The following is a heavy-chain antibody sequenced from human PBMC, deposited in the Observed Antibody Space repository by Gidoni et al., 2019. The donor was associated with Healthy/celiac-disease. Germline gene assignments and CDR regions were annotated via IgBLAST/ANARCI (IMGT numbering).Heavy chain of an antibody. CDR3: AEGYYYGSGSYYNDWFDP. CDR1: GGTFSSYA. Sequence: QVQLVQSGAEVKKPGSSVKVSCKASGGTFSSYAISWVRQAPGQGLEWMGGIIPIFGTANYAQKFQGRVTITADESTSTAYMELSSLRSEDTAVYYCAEGYYYGSGSYYNDWFDPWGQGTLVTVSS. V-gene: IGHV1-69*01. CDR2: IIPIFGTA. J-gene: IGHJ5*02. D-gene: IGHD3-10*01.